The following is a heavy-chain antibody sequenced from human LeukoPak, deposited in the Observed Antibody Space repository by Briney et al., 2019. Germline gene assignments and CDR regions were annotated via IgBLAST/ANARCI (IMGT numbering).Heavy chain of an antibody. CDR3: ARLRVVVVAATRYYYGMDV. V-gene: IGHV4-39*01. Sequence: SETLSLTCTVSGGSISGSSYYWGWIRQPPGKGLEWIGSIYYSGSTYYNPSLKSRVTISVDTSKNQFSLKLSSVTAADTAVYYCARLRVVVVAATRYYYGMDVWGQGTTVTVSS. CDR1: GGSISGSSYY. CDR2: IYYSGST. J-gene: IGHJ6*02. D-gene: IGHD2-15*01.